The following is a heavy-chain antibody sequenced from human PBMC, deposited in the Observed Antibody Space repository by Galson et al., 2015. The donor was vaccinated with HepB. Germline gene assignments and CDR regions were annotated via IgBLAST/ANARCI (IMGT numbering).Heavy chain of an antibody. Sequence: SVKVSCKASGYTFTSYYMHWVRQAPGQGLEWMGIINPSGGSTSYAQKFQGRVTMTRDTSTSTVYMELSSLRSEDTAVYYCARDPRNPEWYFDLWGRGTLVTVSS. CDR2: INPSGGST. V-gene: IGHV1-46*01. CDR1: GYTFTSYY. CDR3: ARDPRNPEWYFDL. J-gene: IGHJ2*01.